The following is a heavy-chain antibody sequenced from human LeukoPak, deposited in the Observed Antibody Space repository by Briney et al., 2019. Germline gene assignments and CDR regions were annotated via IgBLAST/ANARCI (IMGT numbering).Heavy chain of an antibody. CDR1: GFTFSDYY. CDR3: ARGLTGRYLLTGYYSDY. D-gene: IGHD3-9*01. Sequence: PGGSLRLSCAASGFTFSDYYMSWIRQAPGKGLEWVSYTSSSGTSIYYADPVKGRFTISRDNTKNSQYLQMNSLRAEDTAVYYCARGLTGRYLLTGYYSDYWGQGTLVTVSS. CDR2: TSSSGTSI. V-gene: IGHV3-11*01. J-gene: IGHJ4*02.